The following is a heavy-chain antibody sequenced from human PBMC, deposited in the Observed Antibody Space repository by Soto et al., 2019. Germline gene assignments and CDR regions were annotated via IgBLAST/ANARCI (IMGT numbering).Heavy chain of an antibody. CDR3: AGALGILAGYYRP. Sequence: QVHLQESGPGLVKPSQTLSLTYTVSGASVTSVDYYWSWIRQSPGTGLEWIGYIYYRGTSYYNPSLKSRVSMSVDTSKNQFSLKLQSVTAAATAVYYCAGALGILAGYYRPWGQGTLVTVSS. J-gene: IGHJ5*01. V-gene: IGHV4-30-4*01. D-gene: IGHD3-9*01. CDR1: GASVTSVDYY. CDR2: IYYRGTS.